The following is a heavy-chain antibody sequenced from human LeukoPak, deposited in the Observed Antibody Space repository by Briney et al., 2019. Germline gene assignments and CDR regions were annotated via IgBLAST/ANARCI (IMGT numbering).Heavy chain of an antibody. Sequence: GGSLRLSCAASGFTFSNYAMHWVRQAPGKGLEWVAVISYDGSNKYYADSVKGRFTISRDNSKNTLYLQMNSLRAEDTAVYYCARDLAVAGRWRNWFDPWGQGTLVTVSS. D-gene: IGHD6-19*01. CDR3: ARDLAVAGRWRNWFDP. J-gene: IGHJ5*02. V-gene: IGHV3-30-3*01. CDR1: GFTFSNYA. CDR2: ISYDGSNK.